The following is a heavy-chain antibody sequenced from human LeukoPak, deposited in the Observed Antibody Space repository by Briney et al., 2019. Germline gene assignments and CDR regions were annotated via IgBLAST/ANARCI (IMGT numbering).Heavy chain of an antibody. Sequence: GGSLRLSCTASGFTFSNFWMGWVRQAPGKGLEWVSAISGSGAGTYYADSVKGRFTISRDNSKNTLYLQMNSLRAEDTAIYYCAKYQRELDYWGQGTLVTVSS. CDR1: GFTFSNFW. V-gene: IGHV3-23*01. D-gene: IGHD1-1*01. J-gene: IGHJ4*02. CDR2: ISGSGAGT. CDR3: AKYQRELDY.